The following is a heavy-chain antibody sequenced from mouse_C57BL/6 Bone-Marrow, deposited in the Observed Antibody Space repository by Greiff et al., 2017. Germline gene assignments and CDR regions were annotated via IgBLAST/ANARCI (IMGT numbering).Heavy chain of an antibody. CDR1: GYTFTNYW. Sequence: VMLVESGAELVRPGTSVKMSCKASGYTFTNYWIGWAKQRPGHGLEWIGDIYPGGGYTNYNEKFKGKATLTADKSSSTAYMQFSSLTSEDSAISYGSGGYDGYYFYAMDYWGQGTSVTVSA. D-gene: IGHD2-3*01. CDR3: SGGYDGYYFYAMDY. V-gene: IGHV1-63*01. J-gene: IGHJ4*01. CDR2: IYPGGGYT.